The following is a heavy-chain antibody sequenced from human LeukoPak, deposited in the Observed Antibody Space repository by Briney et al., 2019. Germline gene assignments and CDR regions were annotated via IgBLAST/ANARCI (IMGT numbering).Heavy chain of an antibody. J-gene: IGHJ4*02. CDR3: AALARDY. CDR2: IHNDGST. Sequence: GGSLRLSCAASGFIVRSNYMTRVRQAPGEGLEWVSVIHNDGSTYYTDSVEGRFTISRDNSRNTLYLQMNSLRVEDTAVYYCAALARDYWGQGTLVTVSS. CDR1: GFIVRSNY. V-gene: IGHV3-53*01. D-gene: IGHD3-3*02.